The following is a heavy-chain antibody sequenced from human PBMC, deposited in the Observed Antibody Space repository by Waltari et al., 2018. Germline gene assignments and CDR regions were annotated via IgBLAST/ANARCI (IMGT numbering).Heavy chain of an antibody. V-gene: IGHV4-59*01. J-gene: IGHJ4*02. CDR2: VSADGGT. CDR1: GGSISNFY. D-gene: IGHD2-8*02. Sequence: QVQLQESGPGLVKPSETLSLTCTVSGGSISNFYWSWIRQAPGKGLAWIGMVSADGGTDYNPSLKSRGTISVDTSKKQFSLNLSSVSAADTAVYYCARALWAYCAIWPFDHWGQGSLVTVS. CDR3: ARALWAYCAIWPFDH.